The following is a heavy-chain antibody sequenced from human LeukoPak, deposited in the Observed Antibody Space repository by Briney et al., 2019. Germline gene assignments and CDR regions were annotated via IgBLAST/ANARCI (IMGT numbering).Heavy chain of an antibody. J-gene: IGHJ4*02. D-gene: IGHD2-2*01. Sequence: GGSLRLSCVASGFTFSSTTMGWVRQAPGRGLEWVSSITAIDGRTYYADSVRGRFTISRDNSKNTLYLQMNSLRAEDTAVYYCARDGTGSYHLYYFDYWGQGTLVTVSS. V-gene: IGHV3-23*01. CDR1: GFTFSSTT. CDR3: ARDGTGSYHLYYFDY. CDR2: ITAIDGRT.